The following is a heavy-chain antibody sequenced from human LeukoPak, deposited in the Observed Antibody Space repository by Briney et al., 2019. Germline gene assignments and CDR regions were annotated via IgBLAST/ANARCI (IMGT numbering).Heavy chain of an antibody. CDR1: GFTFSSYE. Sequence: GGSLRLSCAASGFTFSSYEMNWVRQAPGKGLEWVSYISSSGSTIYYADSVKGRFTTSRDNAKNSLYLQMNSLRAEDTAVYYCARGTHYYDSSGNWDDGGEAFDIWGQGTMVTVSS. D-gene: IGHD3-22*01. J-gene: IGHJ3*02. CDR3: ARGTHYYDSSGNWDDGGEAFDI. V-gene: IGHV3-48*03. CDR2: ISSSGSTI.